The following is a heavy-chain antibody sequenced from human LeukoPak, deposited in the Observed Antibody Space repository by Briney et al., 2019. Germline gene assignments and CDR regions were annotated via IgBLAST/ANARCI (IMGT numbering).Heavy chain of an antibody. V-gene: IGHV3-30*02. J-gene: IGHJ6*03. CDR2: IRYDGSNK. CDR1: GFTFSSYG. Sequence: GGSLRLSCAASGFTFSSYGIHWVRQAPGRGLEWVAFIRYDGSNKYYAGSVKGRFTISRDNSKNTLYLQMNSLRGEDTAVYYCAKGSKAVPFTRDHHMDVWGKGTTVT. D-gene: IGHD6-19*01. CDR3: AKGSKAVPFTRDHHMDV.